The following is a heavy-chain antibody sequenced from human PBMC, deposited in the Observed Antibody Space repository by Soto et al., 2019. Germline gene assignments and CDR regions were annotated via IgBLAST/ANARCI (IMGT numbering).Heavy chain of an antibody. Sequence: QVQLVESGGGVVQPGRSLRLSCAASGFTFSSYAMHWVRQAPGKGLEWVAVISYDGSNKYYADSVKGRFTISRDNSKNTLYLQMNSLRAEDTAVYYCARDAELDGYLLWGQGTLVTVSS. D-gene: IGHD5-12*01. CDR1: GFTFSSYA. CDR2: ISYDGSNK. J-gene: IGHJ4*02. V-gene: IGHV3-30-3*01. CDR3: ARDAELDGYLL.